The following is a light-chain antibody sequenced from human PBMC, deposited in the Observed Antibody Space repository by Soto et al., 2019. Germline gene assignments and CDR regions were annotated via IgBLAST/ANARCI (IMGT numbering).Light chain of an antibody. CDR3: QQSYSIPWT. CDR2: AAS. J-gene: IGKJ1*01. V-gene: IGKV1-39*01. CDR1: QSISSY. Sequence: IPMTQSPAAVSPSLAPRVPLTCRASQSISSYLNWYQQKPGKAPKPLIYAASSLQSGVPSRFSGSGSGTDFTLTISSLQPEDFATYYCQQSYSIPWTFGQGTKVDIK.